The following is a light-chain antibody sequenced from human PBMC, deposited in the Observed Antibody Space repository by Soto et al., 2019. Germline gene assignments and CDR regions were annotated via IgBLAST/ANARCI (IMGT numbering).Light chain of an antibody. V-gene: IGLV4-69*01. CDR2: LNSDGSH. CDR3: QTWGSGIRV. CDR1: SGHSSYA. J-gene: IGLJ2*01. Sequence: QLVLTQSPSASASLGASVKLICTLSSGHSSYAIAWHQQQPEKGPRYLMKLNSDGSHSKGDGIPDRFSGSSSGAERYLTISSLQSGDEADYYCQTWGSGIRVFGGGTKVTVL.